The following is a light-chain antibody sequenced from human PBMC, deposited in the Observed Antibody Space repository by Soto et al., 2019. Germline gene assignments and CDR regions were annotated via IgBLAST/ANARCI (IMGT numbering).Light chain of an antibody. CDR2: SAS. CDR3: QQYNNWPPT. J-gene: IGKJ1*01. CDR1: QSVTSF. Sequence: EIGMTQSPATLSVSPGERATLSCRASQSVTSFLAWYQQKPGQAPMLLIYSASTRATGLPARFIGSVSVTEFTLTRSSLPSEDFAVCYCQQYNNWPPTFGQGTKVEIK. V-gene: IGKV3-15*01.